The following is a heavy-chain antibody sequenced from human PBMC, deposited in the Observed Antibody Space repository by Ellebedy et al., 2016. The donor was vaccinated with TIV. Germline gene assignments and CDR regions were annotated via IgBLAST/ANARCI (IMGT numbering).Heavy chain of an antibody. CDR3: ARLGVIAAAGASDY. CDR2: ISSSGSSI. V-gene: IGHV3-23*01. Sequence: GESLKISCAASGFTFSSYAMSWVRQAPGKGLEWVSAISSSGSSIYYADSVKGRFTISRDNAKNSLYLQMNSLRAEDTAVYYCARLGVIAAAGASDYWGQGTLVIVSS. CDR1: GFTFSSYA. J-gene: IGHJ4*02. D-gene: IGHD6-13*01.